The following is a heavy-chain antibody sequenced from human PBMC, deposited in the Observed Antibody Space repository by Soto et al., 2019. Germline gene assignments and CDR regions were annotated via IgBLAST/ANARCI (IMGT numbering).Heavy chain of an antibody. Sequence: GGSLRLSCAASGFTFSSYAMSWVRQAPGKGLEWVSAISGSGGSTYYADSVKGRFTISRDNSKNTLYLQMNSLRAEDTAVYYCAKRCGGSCPDGVDWFDPWGQGTLVTVSS. CDR3: AKRCGGSCPDGVDWFDP. CDR2: ISGSGGST. V-gene: IGHV3-23*01. J-gene: IGHJ5*02. D-gene: IGHD2-15*01. CDR1: GFTFSSYA.